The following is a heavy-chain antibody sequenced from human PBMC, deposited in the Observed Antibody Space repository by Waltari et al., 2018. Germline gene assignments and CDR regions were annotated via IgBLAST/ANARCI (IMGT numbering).Heavy chain of an antibody. CDR3: ARPSTEYDYYYYYMDV. V-gene: IGHV3-48*03. D-gene: IGHD6-6*01. J-gene: IGHJ6*03. Sequence: SVKGRFTISRDNAKNSMYLEMDSLRAEDTAVYYCARPSTEYDYYYYYMDVWGKGTTVTVS.